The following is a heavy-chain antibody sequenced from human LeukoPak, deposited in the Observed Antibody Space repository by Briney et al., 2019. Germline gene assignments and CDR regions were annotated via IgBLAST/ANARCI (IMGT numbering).Heavy chain of an antibody. J-gene: IGHJ4*02. V-gene: IGHV4-59*08. CDR2: VDYTGST. Sequence: SSETLSLTCTVSAGSISTYYWSWIRQSPGKGLEWIGYVDYTGSTIYNPSVKSRVTISVDRSRNQFFLRLKSVTAADTAVYYCARQGFTGAWSYWLDYWGQGILVTVSS. D-gene: IGHD6-19*01. CDR1: AGSISTYY. CDR3: ARQGFTGAWSYWLDY.